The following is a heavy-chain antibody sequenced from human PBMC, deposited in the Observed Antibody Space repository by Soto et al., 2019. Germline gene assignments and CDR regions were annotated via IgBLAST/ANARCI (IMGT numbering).Heavy chain of an antibody. V-gene: IGHV1-18*01. J-gene: IGHJ3*02. Sequence: ASVKVSCKASGYTFTSYGISGVRQAPGEGLEWMGWISAYNGNTNYAQKLQGRVTMTTDTSTSTAYMELRSLRSDDTAVYYCARERYYYGSGSPRPLYDAFDIWGQGTMVTVSS. CDR1: GYTFTSYG. D-gene: IGHD3-10*01. CDR2: ISAYNGNT. CDR3: ARERYYYGSGSPRPLYDAFDI.